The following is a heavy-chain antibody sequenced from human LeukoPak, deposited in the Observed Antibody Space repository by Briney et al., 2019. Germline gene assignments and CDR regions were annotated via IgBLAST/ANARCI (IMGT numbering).Heavy chain of an antibody. Sequence: GGSLRLSCAASGFTFSSYSMNWVRQAPGKGLEWVSSISSSSSYIYYADSVKGRFTISRDNAKNSLYLQMNSLRAEDTAVYYCATRKGLGSASFDYWGQGTLVTVS. CDR1: GFTFSSYS. CDR2: ISSSSSYI. CDR3: ATRKGLGSASFDY. D-gene: IGHD3-10*01. J-gene: IGHJ4*02. V-gene: IGHV3-21*01.